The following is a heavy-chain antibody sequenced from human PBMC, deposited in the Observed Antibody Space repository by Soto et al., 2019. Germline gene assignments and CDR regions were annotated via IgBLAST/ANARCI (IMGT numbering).Heavy chain of an antibody. Sequence: PGGSLRLSCAASGFTFSSYAMSWVRQAPGKGLEWVSAISGSGGSTYYADSVKGRFTISRDNSKNTLYLQMNSLRAEDTAVYYCAKGGYYNYYYYYYMDVWGKGTTVTVSS. CDR1: GFTFSSYA. CDR2: ISGSGGST. D-gene: IGHD3-9*01. J-gene: IGHJ6*03. V-gene: IGHV3-23*01. CDR3: AKGGYYNYYYYYYMDV.